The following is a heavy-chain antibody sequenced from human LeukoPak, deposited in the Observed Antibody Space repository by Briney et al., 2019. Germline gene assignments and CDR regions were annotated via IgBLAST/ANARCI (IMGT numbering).Heavy chain of an antibody. CDR1: GFTFRNYA. CDR3: AKDPPSSSGWSGYFQH. V-gene: IGHV3-23*01. D-gene: IGHD6-19*01. Sequence: GGSLRLSCAVSGFTFRNYAMAWVRQVPGKGLEWVSAISASGRNTYYAGSVRGRFIISRDDSNNAPYLQMNSLRAEDTAVYYCAKDPPSSSGWSGYFQHWGQGTLVTVSS. CDR2: ISASGRNT. J-gene: IGHJ1*01.